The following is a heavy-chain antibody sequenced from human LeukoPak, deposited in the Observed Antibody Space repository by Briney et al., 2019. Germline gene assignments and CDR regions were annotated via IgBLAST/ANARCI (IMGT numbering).Heavy chain of an antibody. V-gene: IGHV4-39*01. D-gene: IGHD1-26*01. J-gene: IGHJ5*02. CDR1: NGSITTNSYY. Sequence: SETLSLTCTVSNGSITTNSYYWGWIRQPPGKGLEWIGTIFHSGSTYYNPSLKSRVTITVDTSKNQFSLNLNSVTSADTAVYYCARPWGVGAPFDPWGPGTLVTVSS. CDR2: IFHSGST. CDR3: ARPWGVGAPFDP.